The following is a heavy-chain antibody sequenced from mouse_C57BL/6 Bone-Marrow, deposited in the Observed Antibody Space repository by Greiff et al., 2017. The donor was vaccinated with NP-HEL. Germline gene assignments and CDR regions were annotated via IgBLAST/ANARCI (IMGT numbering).Heavy chain of an antibody. J-gene: IGHJ3*01. D-gene: IGHD1-1*01. V-gene: IGHV1-15*01. Sequence: VKLQQSGAELVRPGASVTLSCKASGYTFTDYEMHWVKQTPVHGLEWIGAIDPETGGTAYNQKFKGKAILTADKSSSTAYMELRSLTSEDSAVYYCTRPLLITTVVDWFAYWGQGTLVTVSA. CDR2: IDPETGGT. CDR1: GYTFTDYE. CDR3: TRPLLITTVVDWFAY.